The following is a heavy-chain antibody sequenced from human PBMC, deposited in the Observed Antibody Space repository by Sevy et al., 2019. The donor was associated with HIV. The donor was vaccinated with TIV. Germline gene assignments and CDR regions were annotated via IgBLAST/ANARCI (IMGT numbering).Heavy chain of an antibody. V-gene: IGHV1-18*01. J-gene: IGHJ6*02. CDR2: ISGYNGDT. Sequence: ASVKVSCKASGYTFSNYGITWVRQAPGQGFEWMGWISGYNGDTNYAQKLQGRVTMTTDTSTSTAYMELRNLRSDDTAVYYCARGKLDYYDSSGYPYGMDVWGQGTTVTVSS. CDR3: ARGKLDYYDSSGYPYGMDV. D-gene: IGHD3-22*01. CDR1: GYTFSNYG.